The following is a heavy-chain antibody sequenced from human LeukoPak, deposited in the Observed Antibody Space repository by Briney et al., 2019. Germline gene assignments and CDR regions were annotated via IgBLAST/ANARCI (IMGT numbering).Heavy chain of an antibody. D-gene: IGHD6-19*01. CDR2: ISGSGGST. CDR1: GFTFSSYA. V-gene: IGHV3-23*01. J-gene: IGHJ4*02. Sequence: TGESLRLSCAASGFTFSSYAMNWVRQAPGKGLEWVSGISGSGGSTYYADSVKGRFTISRDNSKNTLYLQMNSLRADDTAVYYCAKDGAVAGLYYLDYWGQGTLVIVSS. CDR3: AKDGAVAGLYYLDY.